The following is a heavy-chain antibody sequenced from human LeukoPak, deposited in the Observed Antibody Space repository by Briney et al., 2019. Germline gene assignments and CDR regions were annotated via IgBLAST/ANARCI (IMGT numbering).Heavy chain of an antibody. CDR1: GVSISSGVYY. CDR2: IYYSGST. D-gene: IGHD6-13*01. J-gene: IGHJ4*02. Sequence: PSETLSLTGTVSGVSISSGVYYWSWIRQHPGKGLEWIGCIYYSGSTYYNPSLKSRVTISQDTSKSQFSLKLSSVTAADTAVYYCARGTSSWYRGLDYWGQGTLVTVSS. V-gene: IGHV4-31*03. CDR3: ARGTSSWYRGLDY.